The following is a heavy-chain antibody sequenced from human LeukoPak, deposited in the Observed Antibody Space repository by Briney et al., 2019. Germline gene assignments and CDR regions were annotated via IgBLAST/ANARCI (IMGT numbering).Heavy chain of an antibody. CDR2: IYYSGST. Sequence: SQTLSLTCTVSGASISSGGYYWSWIRQHPWKGLEWIVYIYYSGSTYYNPSLKSRVTISVDTSKNQFSLKLSSVTAADTAVYYCAGEDRPVTTGYFDYWGQGTLVTVSS. V-gene: IGHV4-31*03. D-gene: IGHD4-11*01. CDR1: GASISSGGYY. J-gene: IGHJ4*02. CDR3: AGEDRPVTTGYFDY.